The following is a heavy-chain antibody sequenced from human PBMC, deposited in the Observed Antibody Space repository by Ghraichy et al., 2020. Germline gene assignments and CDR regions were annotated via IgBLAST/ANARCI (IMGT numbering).Heavy chain of an antibody. D-gene: IGHD2-15*01. CDR1: GYTFTSYY. CDR2: INPSGGST. CDR3: ARDPCSGGSCYSFDY. Sequence: ASVKVSCKASGYTFTSYYMHWVRQAPGQGLEWMGIINPSGGSTSYAQKFQGRVTMTRDTSTSTVYMELSSLRSEDTAVYYCARDPCSGGSCYSFDYWGQGTLVTVSS. V-gene: IGHV1-46*01. J-gene: IGHJ4*02.